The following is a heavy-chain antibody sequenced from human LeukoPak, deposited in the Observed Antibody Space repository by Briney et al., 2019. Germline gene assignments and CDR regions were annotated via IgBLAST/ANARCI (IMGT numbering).Heavy chain of an antibody. CDR3: ARVRYCSSSTNCWDYFDY. V-gene: IGHV1-69*04. CDR1: GGTFSSYA. J-gene: IGHJ4*01. D-gene: IGHD2-2*01. CDR2: IISMHGIT. Sequence: ASVKVSCKASGGTFSSYAFTWVRQAPGQGLEWMGRIISMHGITNYAQKFQGRVTMTADKSTSTAYMELSSLRSEDTAVYYCARVRYCSSSTNCWDYFDYWGQGTLVTVSS.